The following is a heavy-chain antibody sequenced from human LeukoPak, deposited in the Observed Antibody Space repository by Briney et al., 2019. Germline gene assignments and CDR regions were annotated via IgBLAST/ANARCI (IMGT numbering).Heavy chain of an antibody. CDR1: GFTFSSYG. CDR2: ISYDGSNK. J-gene: IGHJ5*02. V-gene: IGHV3-30-3*01. Sequence: GRSLRLSCAASGFTFSSYGMHWVRQAPGQGLEWVAVISYDGSNKYYADSVKGRFTISRDNSKNTLYLQMNSLRAEDTAVYYCARGFVDIVATTEHGNWFDPWGQGTLVTVSS. D-gene: IGHD5-12*01. CDR3: ARGFVDIVATTEHGNWFDP.